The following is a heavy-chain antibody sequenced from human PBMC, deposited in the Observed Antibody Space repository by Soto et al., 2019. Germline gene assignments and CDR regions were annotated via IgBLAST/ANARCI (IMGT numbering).Heavy chain of an antibody. CDR1: RFTFSTYE. D-gene: IGHD2-2*01. Sequence: GSLRLSCAASRFTFSTYEMNWVRQAPGKGLEWVSYISTSGSTVYYADSVKGRFTISRDNTRNSLYLQMNSLRDEDTALYYCVRYCSTTLCNGVATRTFDYWGQGTLVTVSS. V-gene: IGHV3-48*03. J-gene: IGHJ4*02. CDR3: VRYCSTTLCNGVATRTFDY. CDR2: ISTSGSTV.